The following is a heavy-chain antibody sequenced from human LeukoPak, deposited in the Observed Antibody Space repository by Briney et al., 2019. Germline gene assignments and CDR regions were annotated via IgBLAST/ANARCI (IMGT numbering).Heavy chain of an antibody. Sequence: ASVKVSCKASGYTFTSYGISWVRQAPGQGLEWMGWISPYNGNTNYAQRLQGRVTLTTDTSTTTAYMELRSLRSDDTAFYYCARYNYYYDMYYFDYWGQGTLVTVSS. D-gene: IGHD3-22*01. CDR2: ISPYNGNT. CDR3: ARYNYYYDMYYFDY. V-gene: IGHV1-18*01. J-gene: IGHJ4*02. CDR1: GYTFTSYG.